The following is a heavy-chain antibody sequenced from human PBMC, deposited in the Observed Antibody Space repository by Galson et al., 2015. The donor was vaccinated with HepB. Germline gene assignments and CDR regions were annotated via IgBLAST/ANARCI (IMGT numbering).Heavy chain of an antibody. CDR1: GGTFSSYA. Sequence: SVKVSCKASGGTFSSYAISWVRQAPGQGLEWMGGIIPIFGTANYAQKFQGRVTITADESTSTAYMELSSLRSEDTAVYYCARSWGYNYLGDGGYFDYWGQGTLVTVSS. CDR2: IIPIFGTA. J-gene: IGHJ4*02. D-gene: IGHD5-24*01. CDR3: ARSWGYNYLGDGGYFDY. V-gene: IGHV1-69*13.